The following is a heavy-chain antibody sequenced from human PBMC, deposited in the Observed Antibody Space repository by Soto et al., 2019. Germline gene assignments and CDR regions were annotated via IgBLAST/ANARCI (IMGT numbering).Heavy chain of an antibody. CDR3: ARGLGYSSGWYLGWFDP. CDR2: ISSSGSTI. Sequence: RXLSCAASGFTCSVYEMNWVRQAPGNGLEWVSYISSSGSTIYYADSVKGRFTISRDNAKNSLYLQMNSLRAEDTAVYYCARGLGYSSGWYLGWFDPWGQGTLVTVSS. V-gene: IGHV3-48*03. CDR1: GFTCSVYE. D-gene: IGHD6-19*01. J-gene: IGHJ5*02.